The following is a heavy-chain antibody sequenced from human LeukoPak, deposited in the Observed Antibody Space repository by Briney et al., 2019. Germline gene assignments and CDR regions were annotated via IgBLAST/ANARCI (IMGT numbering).Heavy chain of an antibody. CDR1: GGTFSSYA. CDR3: AKDWGTAMGDYFDY. J-gene: IGHJ4*02. V-gene: IGHV1-69*13. CDR2: IIPIFGTA. Sequence: SVKVSCKASGGTFSSYAISWVRQAPGQGLEWMGGIIPIFGTANYAQKFQGRVTITADESTSTAYMELSSLRAEDTAVYYCAKDWGTAMGDYFDYWGQGTLVTVSS. D-gene: IGHD5-18*01.